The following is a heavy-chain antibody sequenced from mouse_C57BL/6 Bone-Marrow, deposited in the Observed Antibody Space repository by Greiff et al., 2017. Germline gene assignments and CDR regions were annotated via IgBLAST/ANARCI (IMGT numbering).Heavy chain of an antibody. CDR2: ISNGGGST. CDR1: GFTFSDYY. J-gene: IGHJ2*01. D-gene: IGHD2-3*01. V-gene: IGHV5-12*01. Sequence: EVMLVESGGGLVQPGGSLKLSCAASGFTFSDYYMYWVRQTPEKRLEWVAYISNGGGSTYYPDTVKGRFTISRDNAKNTLYLQMSRLKSEDTAMYYCARQDGYSFDYWGQGTTLTVSS. CDR3: ARQDGYSFDY.